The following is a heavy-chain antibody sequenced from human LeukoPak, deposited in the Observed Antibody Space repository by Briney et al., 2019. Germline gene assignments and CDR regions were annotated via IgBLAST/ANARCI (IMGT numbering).Heavy chain of an antibody. CDR3: ARSDLRDDAFDI. Sequence: PGGSLRLSCAASGFTFSSYSMNWVRQAPGKGLEWVSSISSSSSYIYYADSVKGRFTISRDNAKNSLYLQMNSLRAEDTAVYYCARSDLRDDAFDIWGQGTMVTVSS. J-gene: IGHJ3*02. V-gene: IGHV3-21*01. CDR2: ISSSSSYI. CDR1: GFTFSSYS.